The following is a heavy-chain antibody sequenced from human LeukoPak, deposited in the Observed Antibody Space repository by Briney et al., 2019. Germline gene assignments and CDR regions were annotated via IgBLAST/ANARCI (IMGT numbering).Heavy chain of an antibody. CDR1: GFTFSSYS. Sequence: GGYLRLSCAASGFTFSSYSMNWVRQAPGKGLEWVSSISSGSSYIYYADSVKGRFTISRDNAKNSLYLQMNSLRGEDSAVYYCARDSGGYVPLEFDYWGQGTLVIVSS. D-gene: IGHD5-12*01. V-gene: IGHV3-21*01. J-gene: IGHJ4*02. CDR2: ISSGSSYI. CDR3: ARDSGGYVPLEFDY.